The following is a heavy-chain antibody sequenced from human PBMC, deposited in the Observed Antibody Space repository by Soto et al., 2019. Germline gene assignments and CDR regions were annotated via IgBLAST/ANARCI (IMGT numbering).Heavy chain of an antibody. CDR2: ISGSGGST. Sequence: PGGSLRLSCAASGFTFSSYAMSWVRQAPGKGLEWVSAISGSGGSTYYADSVKGRFTISRDNSKNTLYLQMNSLIAEDTAVYYWAKPFVVVPAAISATPLVPWGQGTLVTVSS. CDR1: GFTFSSYA. V-gene: IGHV3-23*01. J-gene: IGHJ5*02. D-gene: IGHD2-2*02. CDR3: AKPFVVVPAAISATPLVP.